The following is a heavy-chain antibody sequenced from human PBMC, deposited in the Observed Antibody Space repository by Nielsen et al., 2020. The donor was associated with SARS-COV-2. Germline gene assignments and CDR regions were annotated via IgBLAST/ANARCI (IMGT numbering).Heavy chain of an antibody. J-gene: IGHJ3*02. V-gene: IGHV3-53*04. D-gene: IGHD1-26*01. CDR3: ARGSYDAFDI. Sequence: GESLKISCAASGFTVSSNYMSWVRQAPGKGLEWVSVIYSGGSTYYADSVKGRFTISRHNSKNTLYLQMNSLRAEDTAVYYCARGSYDAFDIWGQGTMVTVSS. CDR1: GFTVSSNY. CDR2: IYSGGST.